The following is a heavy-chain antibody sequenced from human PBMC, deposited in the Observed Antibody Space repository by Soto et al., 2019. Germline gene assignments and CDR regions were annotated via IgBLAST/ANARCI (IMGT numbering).Heavy chain of an antibody. Sequence: ASVKVSCKASGYTFTSYYMHWVRQAPGQGLEWMGIINPSGGSTSYAQKFQGRVTMTRDTSTSTVYMELSSLRSEDTAVYYCARSRVLGCLEWLKSPDYMDVWGKGTTVTVSS. CDR2: INPSGGST. CDR3: ARSRVLGCLEWLKSPDYMDV. J-gene: IGHJ6*03. CDR1: GYTFTSYY. V-gene: IGHV1-46*03. D-gene: IGHD3-3*01.